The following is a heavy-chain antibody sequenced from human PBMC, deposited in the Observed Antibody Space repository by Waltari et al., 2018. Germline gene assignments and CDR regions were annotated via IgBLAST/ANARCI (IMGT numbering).Heavy chain of an antibody. CDR1: GFTVSSNY. D-gene: IGHD2-15*01. V-gene: IGHV3-53*02. Sequence: EVQLVETGGGLIQPGGSLRLSCAASGFTVSSNYMSWVRQAPGKGWEWVAVIYSVGSTYYADSVKGRFTISRDNSKNTLYLQMNSLRAEDTAVYYCARERLEAARGVDAFDIWGQGTMVTVSS. J-gene: IGHJ3*02. CDR2: IYSVGST. CDR3: ARERLEAARGVDAFDI.